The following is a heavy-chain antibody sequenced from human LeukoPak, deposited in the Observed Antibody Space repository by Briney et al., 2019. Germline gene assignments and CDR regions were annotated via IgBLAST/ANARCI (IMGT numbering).Heavy chain of an antibody. CDR2: ISGSGGST. CDR1: GFTFSSYA. D-gene: IGHD6-19*01. Sequence: GGSLRLSCAASGFTFSSYAMSWVRQAPGKGLEWVSAISGSGGSTYYADSVKGRFTISRDNSKNTLYLQMNSLRAEDTAVYYCARERTGGSSDWSYEAFDIWGQGTMVTVSS. V-gene: IGHV3-23*01. CDR3: ARERTGGSSDWSYEAFDI. J-gene: IGHJ3*02.